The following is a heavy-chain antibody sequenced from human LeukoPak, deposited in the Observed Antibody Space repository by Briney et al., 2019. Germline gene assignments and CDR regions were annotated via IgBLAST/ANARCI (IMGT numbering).Heavy chain of an antibody. Sequence: ETLSLTCTVSGGSISSYYWSWIRQPPGKGLVWVSRINFDGSIITYADSVKGRFTISRDNAKKTLYLQMNSLKAEDTAIYFCARGGDYYHWGQGTVVTVSS. CDR3: ARGGDYYH. J-gene: IGHJ5*02. CDR2: INFDGSII. V-gene: IGHV3-74*03. D-gene: IGHD4-17*01. CDR1: GGSISSYY.